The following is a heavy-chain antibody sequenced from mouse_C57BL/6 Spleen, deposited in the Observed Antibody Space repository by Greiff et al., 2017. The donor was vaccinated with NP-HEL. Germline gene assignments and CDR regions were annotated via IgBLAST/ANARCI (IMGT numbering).Heavy chain of an antibody. CDR3: ARDDYGHSYYYAMDY. Sequence: EVMLVESGGGLVKPGGSLKLSCAASGFTFSSYAMSWVRQTPEKRLEWVATISDGGSYTYYPDNVKGRFTISRDNAKNNLYLQMSHLKSEDTAMYYCARDDYGHSYYYAMDYWGQGTSVTVSS. CDR1: GFTFSSYA. V-gene: IGHV5-4*01. J-gene: IGHJ4*01. D-gene: IGHD2-1*01. CDR2: ISDGGSYT.